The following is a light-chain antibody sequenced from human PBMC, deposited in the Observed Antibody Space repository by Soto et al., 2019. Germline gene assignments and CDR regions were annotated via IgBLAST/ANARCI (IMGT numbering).Light chain of an antibody. CDR3: ATWDDSLNGPV. V-gene: IGLV1-44*01. CDR1: SSNIESKT. Sequence: QSVLTQPPSASGTTGQRVTISCSGSSSNIESKTVNWYQHLPGTAPKLLVYSNNQRPSGVPDRFSGSNSDTSASLAISGLQSEDEADYYCATWDDSLNGPVFGGGTKLTVL. J-gene: IGLJ3*02. CDR2: SNN.